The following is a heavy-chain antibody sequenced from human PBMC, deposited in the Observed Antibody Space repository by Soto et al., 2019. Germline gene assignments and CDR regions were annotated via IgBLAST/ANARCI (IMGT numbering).Heavy chain of an antibody. CDR1: GFIFSDYA. D-gene: IGHD6-13*01. J-gene: IGHJ4*02. V-gene: IGHV3-30*09. CDR3: AKARHSTSWYGLEADF. CDR2: ISYGGDNK. Sequence: QVQLVESGGGVVQPGRSLSLSCAASGFIFSDYAMHWVRQAPGKGLEWVAVISYGGDNKYYADSVRGRFAISRDNLKNTLDLQMNSLKPEDTAVYHWAKARHSTSWYGLEADFWGQGTLVTVSS.